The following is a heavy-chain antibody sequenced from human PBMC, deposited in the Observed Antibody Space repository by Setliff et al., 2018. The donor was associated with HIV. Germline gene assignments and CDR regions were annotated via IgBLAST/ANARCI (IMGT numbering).Heavy chain of an antibody. J-gene: IGHJ6*03. D-gene: IGHD3-10*01. Sequence: PGGSLRLSCAASGYEFSNYGMNWVRQAPGQGLEWLSAITAGSSSTYYADSVKGRFIISRENAKKLLSLHLTSLTVEDTAVYYCTRDQEEVVRGYYPHYYMDVWGKGTTVTVAS. V-gene: IGHV3-48*01. CDR3: TRDQEEVVRGYYPHYYMDV. CDR1: GYEFSNYG. CDR2: ITAGSSST.